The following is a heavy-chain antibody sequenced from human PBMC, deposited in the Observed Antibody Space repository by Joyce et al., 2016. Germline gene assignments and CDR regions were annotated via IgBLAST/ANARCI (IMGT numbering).Heavy chain of an antibody. D-gene: IGHD6-19*01. CDR1: GGHFRGFF. CDR2: INNSGVT. Sequence: QVQLQQWGAGLLKPSETLSLTCAVSGGHFRGFFWPWVRQPPGKGLEWIGDINNSGVTNYNPSLKTRVTCSVDTSKNQFSLKLTSLRAADTAVYYCARSQWLAPLMYWGQGTPVTVSS. J-gene: IGHJ4*02. CDR3: ARSQWLAPLMY. V-gene: IGHV4-34*01.